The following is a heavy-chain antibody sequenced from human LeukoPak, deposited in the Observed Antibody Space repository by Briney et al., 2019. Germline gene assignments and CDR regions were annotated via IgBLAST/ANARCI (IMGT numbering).Heavy chain of an antibody. CDR2: MNPNSGNT. J-gene: IGHJ4*02. V-gene: IGHV1-8*01. Sequence: ASVKVSCKASGYTFTSYDINWVRQATGQGLEWMGWMNPNSGNTGYAQKFQGRVTMTRNTSISTACMELSSLRSEDTAVYYCARGWLYYGSGSYSYWGQGTLVTVSS. CDR3: ARGWLYYGSGSYSY. CDR1: GYTFTSYD. D-gene: IGHD3-10*01.